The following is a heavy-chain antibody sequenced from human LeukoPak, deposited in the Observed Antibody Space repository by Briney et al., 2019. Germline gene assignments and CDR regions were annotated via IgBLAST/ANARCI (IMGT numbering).Heavy chain of an antibody. CDR1: GASFSSSTYY. D-gene: IGHD6-13*01. J-gene: IGHJ4*02. CDR2: IYYSGST. CDR3: ARHAGGISATGTRPFDY. Sequence: SETQSLTCTVSGASFSSSTYYWGWIRQPPGKGLEWIGSIYYSGSTYYNPSLKSRVTMSVDTSKSQFSLKLSSVTAADTAVYYCARHAGGISATGTRPFDYWGQGTLVTVSS. V-gene: IGHV4-39*01.